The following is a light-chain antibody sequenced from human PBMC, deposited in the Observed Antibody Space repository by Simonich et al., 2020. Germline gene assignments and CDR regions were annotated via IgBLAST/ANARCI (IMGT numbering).Light chain of an antibody. Sequence: DIQMTQSPSSLSASVGDRITTTCRASQGISKYLAWYQQKPGKVPKLLCYAASTLPSGVPSRLSGSGSGTDFTLTISSLQPEDVATYYCQKYNSAPWTFGQGTKVEIK. V-gene: IGKV1-27*01. CDR3: QKYNSAPWT. J-gene: IGKJ1*01. CDR1: QGISKY. CDR2: AAS.